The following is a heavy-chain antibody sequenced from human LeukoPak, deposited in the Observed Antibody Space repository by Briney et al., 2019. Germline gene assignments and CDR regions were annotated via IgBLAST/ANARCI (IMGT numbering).Heavy chain of an antibody. V-gene: IGHV4-39*01. CDR2: IYYSGST. Sequence: SETLSLTCAVSGASISGSGYYLGWIRQPPGKGLEWIGNIYYSGSTYYNASLQSRVTISIDTSKNQFSLRLNSVSAADTAMYYCVKSGGYGLIDYWGQGTLVTVSS. J-gene: IGHJ4*02. CDR1: GASISGSGYY. CDR3: VKSGGYGLIDY. D-gene: IGHD1-26*01.